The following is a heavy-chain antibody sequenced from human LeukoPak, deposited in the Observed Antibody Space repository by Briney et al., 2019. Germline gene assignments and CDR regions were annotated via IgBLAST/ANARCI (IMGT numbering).Heavy chain of an antibody. Sequence: GGSLRLSCAASGFTFSSYAMSWVRQAPGKGLEWVSAISGSGGSTYYADSVKGRFTISRDNSKNTLYLQMNSLRAEDTAVYYCAKDNYYGSGSYYNPTFDYWGQGTLVTASS. CDR2: ISGSGGST. CDR1: GFTFSSYA. V-gene: IGHV3-23*01. CDR3: AKDNYYGSGSYYNPTFDY. J-gene: IGHJ4*02. D-gene: IGHD3-10*01.